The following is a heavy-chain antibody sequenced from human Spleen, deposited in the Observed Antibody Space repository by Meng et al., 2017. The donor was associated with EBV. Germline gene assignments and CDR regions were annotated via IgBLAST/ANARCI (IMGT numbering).Heavy chain of an antibody. D-gene: IGHD5-12*01. CDR1: GNSISSGGYY. CDR2: IYHSGNT. V-gene: IGHV4-30-4*01. J-gene: IGHJ5*02. CDR3: ARDISPSGKGGSDP. Sequence: QRQGAGPGLVKPSQPRCLTWAVSGNSISSGGYYLSWIRQPPGEGLAWIGYIYHSGNTYYNPSLESRATISVDTSRNQFSLNLNSVTAADTAVYYCARDISPSGKGGSDPWGQGTLVTVSS.